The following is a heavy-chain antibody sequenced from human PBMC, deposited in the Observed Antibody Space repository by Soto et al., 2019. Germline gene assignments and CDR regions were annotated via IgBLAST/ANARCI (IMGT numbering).Heavy chain of an antibody. D-gene: IGHD1-1*01. CDR1: GFTFSSYA. Sequence: EVQLLESGGGLVQPGGSLRLSCAASGFTFSSYAMSWVRQAPGKGLEWVSAIGGSGANTYYADSVKGRFTISRDNSKNTLYLQMNSLRAEDTAVYYCAKEELERQGSGFDYWGQGTLVTVSS. CDR3: AKEELERQGSGFDY. J-gene: IGHJ4*02. CDR2: IGGSGANT. V-gene: IGHV3-23*01.